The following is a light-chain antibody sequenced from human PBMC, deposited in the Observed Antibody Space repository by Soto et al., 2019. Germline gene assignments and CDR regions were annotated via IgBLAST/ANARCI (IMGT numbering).Light chain of an antibody. CDR3: QQYGSSPWT. V-gene: IGKV3-20*01. J-gene: IGKJ1*01. CDR2: GAS. Sequence: EIVLTQSPGTLSLSPGERATLSCRASQSVSSSYLAGYQQKPGQAPRPLIYGASSRAIGIPDRFSGSGSGTDFTLTISRLEPEDFAVYYCQQYGSSPWTFGQGTK. CDR1: QSVSSSY.